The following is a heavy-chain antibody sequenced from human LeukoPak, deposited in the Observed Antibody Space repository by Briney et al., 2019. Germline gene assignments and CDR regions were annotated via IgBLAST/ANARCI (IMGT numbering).Heavy chain of an antibody. CDR1: GYTFTGYY. D-gene: IGHD6-19*01. Sequence: GASVKVSCKASGYTFTGYYMHWVRQAPGQGLEWMGWINPNSGGTNYAQKFQGRVTMTRDTSISTAYMELSRLRSDDTAVYYCARVSTAVAGSPGTPDYWGQGTLVTVSS. CDR3: ARVSTAVAGSPGTPDY. CDR2: INPNSGGT. J-gene: IGHJ4*02. V-gene: IGHV1-2*02.